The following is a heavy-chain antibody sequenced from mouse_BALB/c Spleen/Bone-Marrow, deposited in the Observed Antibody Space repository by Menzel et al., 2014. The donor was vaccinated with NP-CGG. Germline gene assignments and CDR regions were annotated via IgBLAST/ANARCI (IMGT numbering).Heavy chain of an antibody. CDR2: IWAGGTT. CDR1: GFSLTSYG. CDR3: ARGGIYWYFDV. J-gene: IGHJ1*01. Sequence: QVQLQQSGPGLVSPSQRLSIPCTVSGFSLTSYGVHWVRQPPGKGLEWLGVIWAGGTTNYNSALMSRLSISKDNSKSQVFLKMNSLQTDDTAMYYCARGGIYWYFDVWGAGTTVTVSS. V-gene: IGHV2-9*02.